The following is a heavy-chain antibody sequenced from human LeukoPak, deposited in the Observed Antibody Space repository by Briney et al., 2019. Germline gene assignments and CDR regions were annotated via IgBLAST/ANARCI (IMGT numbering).Heavy chain of an antibody. CDR3: ARLWGGVVPADDAFDI. J-gene: IGHJ3*02. V-gene: IGHV5-51*01. D-gene: IGHD2-2*01. Sequence: PGESLKISCTGSGYNFAHYRIGWVRQMPGKALEWMGIINPGDSDTTYSPSFHGQATISADKSIRTAYLQWSSLRASDTAMYYCARLWGGVVPADDAFDIWGQGTMVTVSS. CDR1: GYNFAHYR. CDR2: INPGDSDT.